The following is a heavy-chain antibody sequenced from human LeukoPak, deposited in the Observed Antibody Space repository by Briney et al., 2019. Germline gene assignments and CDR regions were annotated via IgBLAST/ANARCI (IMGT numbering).Heavy chain of an antibody. CDR1: GFTFSSYA. J-gene: IGHJ5*02. CDR3: AKDDYYDYVWGSPPFDP. V-gene: IGHV3-30-3*01. D-gene: IGHD3-16*01. CDR2: ISYDGSNK. Sequence: GGSLRLSCAASGFTFSSYAMHWVRQAPGKGLEWVAVISYDGSNKYYADSVKGRFTISRDNSKNTLYLQMNSLRAEDTAVYYCAKDDYYDYVWGSPPFDPWGQGTLVTVSS.